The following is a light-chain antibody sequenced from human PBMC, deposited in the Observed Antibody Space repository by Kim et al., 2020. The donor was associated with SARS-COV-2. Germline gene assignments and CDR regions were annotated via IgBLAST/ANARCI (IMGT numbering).Light chain of an antibody. CDR1: SSNIGSNY. Sequence: QPVLTQPPSASGTPGQRVTISCSGSSSNIGSNYVYWYQQLPGTAPKLLIYRNNQRPSGVPDRFSGSKSGTSASLAISGLRSEDEADYYCAAWDDSLSGWVFGGGTQLNVL. CDR3: AAWDDSLSGWV. CDR2: RNN. V-gene: IGLV1-47*01. J-gene: IGLJ3*02.